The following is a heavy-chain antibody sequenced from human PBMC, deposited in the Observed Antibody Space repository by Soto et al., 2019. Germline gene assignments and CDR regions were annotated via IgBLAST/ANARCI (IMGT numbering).Heavy chain of an antibody. J-gene: IGHJ4*02. CDR2: IYYSGST. V-gene: IGHV4-61*01. Sequence: SETLSLTCTVSGGSVSSGSYYWSWIRQPPGKGLEWIGYIYYSGSTNYNPSLKSRVTISVDTSENQFSLKLSSVTAADTAVYYFGSSSVIVYYDCSGYYYVFDYWGQGTLVTVSS. CDR3: GSSSVIVYYDCSGYYYVFDY. CDR1: GGSVSSGSYY. D-gene: IGHD3-22*01.